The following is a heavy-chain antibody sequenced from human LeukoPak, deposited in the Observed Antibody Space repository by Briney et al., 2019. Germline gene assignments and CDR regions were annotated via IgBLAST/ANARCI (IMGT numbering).Heavy chain of an antibody. CDR3: ARGREDYYDSRSLGY. CDR2: ITYDGSNK. Sequence: PGGSLRLSCAASGFTFSNYAMHWVRQGPGKGMEWVAVITYDGSNKYCADSVKGRFTISRDNSKNTLYLQMNSLRAEDTAVYYCARGREDYYDSRSLGYWGQGTLVTVSS. V-gene: IGHV3-30*04. J-gene: IGHJ4*02. CDR1: GFTFSNYA. D-gene: IGHD3-22*01.